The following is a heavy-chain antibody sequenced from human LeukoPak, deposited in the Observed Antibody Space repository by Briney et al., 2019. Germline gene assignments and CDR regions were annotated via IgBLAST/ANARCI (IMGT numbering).Heavy chain of an antibody. D-gene: IGHD5-18*01. CDR2: ISYSGST. CDR3: ARQLGRYSYGLYLYYSDY. J-gene: IGHJ4*02. Sequence: SSETLSLTCTVSGGSISSSSYYWGWIRQPPGKGLEWIGSISYSGSTYYNPSLKSRTTISVDTSKSQFSLQLSSVTAADTAVYYCARQLGRYSYGLYLYYSDYWGQGTLVTVPS. CDR1: GGSISSSSYY. V-gene: IGHV4-39*01.